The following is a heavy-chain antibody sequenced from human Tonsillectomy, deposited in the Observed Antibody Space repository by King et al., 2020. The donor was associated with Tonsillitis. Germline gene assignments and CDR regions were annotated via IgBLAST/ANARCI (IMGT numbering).Heavy chain of an antibody. V-gene: IGHV4-39*01. CDR2: ISYSGRT. J-gene: IGHJ4*02. CDR1: GGSISSDTYY. D-gene: IGHD3-16*02. CDR3: ASEDYEYRWGSYRWFYY. Sequence: LQLQESGPGLVKPSETLSLTCTVSGGSISSDTYYWGWIRQPPGKGLEWIGSISYSGRTYYNPSLKSRVTISVDTSKNPFSLKLTSVTAADTAVYYCASEDYEYRWGSYRWFYYWGQGPLVTVPS.